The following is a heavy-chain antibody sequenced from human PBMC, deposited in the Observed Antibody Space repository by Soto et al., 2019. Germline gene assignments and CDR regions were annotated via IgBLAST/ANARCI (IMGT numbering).Heavy chain of an antibody. CDR2: IYYSGST. J-gene: IGHJ4*02. CDR3: ARHFMTTVTEYYFDY. V-gene: IGHV4-39*01. CDR1: GGSIRSTSYY. D-gene: IGHD4-17*01. Sequence: SDTLSLTCTVSGGSIRSTSYYWGWIRQPPGKGLEWIGSIYYSGSTFYNPSLQSRVTVSVDTSKNQFSLKLSSVTAADTAVYHCARHFMTTVTEYYFDYWGQGALVTAPQ.